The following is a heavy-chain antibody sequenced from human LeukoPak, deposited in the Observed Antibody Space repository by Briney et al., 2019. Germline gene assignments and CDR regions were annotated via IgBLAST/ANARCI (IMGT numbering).Heavy chain of an antibody. CDR2: IIPIFGTA. V-gene: IGHV1-69*05. Sequence: SVKVSCKASGGTFSSYAISWVRQAPGQGLEWMGRIIPIFGTANYAQKFQGRVTITTDESTSTAYMELSSLRSEDTAVYYCARSRADYNFNAFDIWGQGTMVTVSS. J-gene: IGHJ3*02. D-gene: IGHD4-11*01. CDR1: GGTFSSYA. CDR3: ARSRADYNFNAFDI.